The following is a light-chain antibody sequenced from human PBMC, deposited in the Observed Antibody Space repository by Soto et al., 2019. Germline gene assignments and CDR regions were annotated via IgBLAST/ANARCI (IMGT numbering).Light chain of an antibody. CDR2: EGT. J-gene: IGLJ3*02. CDR3: CSYAGSSTVL. CDR1: SSDVGSYNH. V-gene: IGLV2-23*01. Sequence: QSVLTQPASVSGSPGQTITISCTGTSSDVGSYNHVSWYQQHPGKAPKLIIYEGTKRPSGVSNRFSASKSGNTASLTISGLQAEDESDYFCCSYAGSSTVLFGGGTKLTVL.